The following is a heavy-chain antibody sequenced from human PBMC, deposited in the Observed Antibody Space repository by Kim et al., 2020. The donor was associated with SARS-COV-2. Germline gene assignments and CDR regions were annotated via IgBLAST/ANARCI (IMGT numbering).Heavy chain of an antibody. J-gene: IGHJ4*02. CDR2: IIPIFGTA. V-gene: IGHV1-69*13. CDR3: ASRTVGATIRWDY. CDR1: GGTFSSYA. Sequence: SVKVSCKASGGTFSSYAISWVRQAPGQGLEWMGGIIPIFGTANYAQKFQGRVTITADESTSTAYMELSSLRSEETAVYYCASRTVGATIRWDYWGQGTLVTVSS. D-gene: IGHD1-26*01.